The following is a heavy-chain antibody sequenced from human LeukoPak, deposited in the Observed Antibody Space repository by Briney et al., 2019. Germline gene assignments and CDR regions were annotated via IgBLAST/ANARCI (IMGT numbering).Heavy chain of an antibody. V-gene: IGHV6-1*01. J-gene: IGHJ6*04. CDR2: TYYRSKWYN. D-gene: IGHD2-2*01. CDR3: VRDRPHCSSTSCYGGYYYYGMDV. CDR1: GDSVSSNSAA. Sequence: SQTLSLTCAISGDSVSSNSAAWNWIRQSPSRGLEWLGRTYYRSKWYNDYAVSVKSRITINPDTSKNQFSLQLNSVTPEDTAVYYCVRDRPHCSSTSCYGGYYYYGMDVWGKGTTVTVSS.